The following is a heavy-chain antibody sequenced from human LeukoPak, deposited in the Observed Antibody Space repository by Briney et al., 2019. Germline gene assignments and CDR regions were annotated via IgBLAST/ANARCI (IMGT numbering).Heavy chain of an antibody. J-gene: IGHJ5*01. Sequence: PGGSLRLSCAASGFIFSSHQMNWVRQAPGKGLQWVSCISGSGSTTDFADSVKGRFTISRDNDRNSLYLQMNSLRAEDTAVYYCARDPADSGWYARYNWFDPWGQGTMVTVSS. CDR1: GFIFSSHQ. V-gene: IGHV3-48*03. CDR3: ARDPADSGWYARYNWFDP. D-gene: IGHD6-19*01. CDR2: ISGSGSTT.